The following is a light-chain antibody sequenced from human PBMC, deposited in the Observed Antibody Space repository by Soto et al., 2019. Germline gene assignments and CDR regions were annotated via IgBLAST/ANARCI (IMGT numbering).Light chain of an antibody. V-gene: IGLV1-40*01. CDR1: SSNIGAGYD. J-gene: IGLJ1*01. CDR2: GNI. Sequence: QSVLTQPPSVSGAPGRRVSISCTGRSSNIGAGYDVHWYQQFPGTAPKLLIYGNINRPSGVPDRFSGSKSGTSASLAITELRPEDEADYYCQSYDSSLSNIFGTGTKVTVL. CDR3: QSYDSSLSNI.